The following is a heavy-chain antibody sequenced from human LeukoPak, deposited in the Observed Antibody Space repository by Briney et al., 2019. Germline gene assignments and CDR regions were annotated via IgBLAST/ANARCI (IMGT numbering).Heavy chain of an antibody. CDR3: ARALYYYGSGSPPLGY. V-gene: IGHV1-46*01. CDR2: INPSGVST. Sequence: ASVKVSCKASGYTFASYDMHWVRQAPGQGLEWMGIINPSGVSTSYAQKFQGRVTMTRDMSTSTVYMELSSLRSEDTAVYYCARALYYYGSGSPPLGYWGQGTLVTVSS. J-gene: IGHJ4*02. CDR1: GYTFASYD. D-gene: IGHD3-10*01.